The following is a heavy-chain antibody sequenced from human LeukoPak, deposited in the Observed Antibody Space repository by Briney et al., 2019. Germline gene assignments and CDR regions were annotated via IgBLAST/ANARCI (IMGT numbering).Heavy chain of an antibody. D-gene: IGHD2-2*01. J-gene: IGHJ6*03. CDR2: ISSSSTI. V-gene: IGHV3-48*01. CDR3: ARDACSSTSCYLSYYYMDV. Sequence: PGGSLRLSCAASGFTFSSYSMNWVRQAPGKGLEWVSYISSSSTIYYADSVKGRFTISRDNAKNSLYLQMNSLRAEDTAVYYCARDACSSTSCYLSYYYMDVWGKGTTVTVSS. CDR1: GFTFSSYS.